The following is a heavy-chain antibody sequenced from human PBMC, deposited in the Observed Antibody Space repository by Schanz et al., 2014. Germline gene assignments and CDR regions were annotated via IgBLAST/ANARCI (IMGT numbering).Heavy chain of an antibody. CDR2: ISGSGGST. CDR3: AKAFRTTKYYGMDV. CDR1: GFSFNNYG. D-gene: IGHD1-1*01. J-gene: IGHJ6*02. Sequence: VQLVESGGSVVQPGRSLRLSCAASGFSFNNYGLNWVRQAPGKGLEWVSAISGSGGSTYYADSVKGRFTISRDNSKNTLSLLVNSLRGEDTATYYCAKAFRTTKYYGMDVWGQGTTVTVSS. V-gene: IGHV3-23*04.